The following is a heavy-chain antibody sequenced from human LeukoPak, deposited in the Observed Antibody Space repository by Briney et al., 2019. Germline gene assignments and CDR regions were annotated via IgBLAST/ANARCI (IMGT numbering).Heavy chain of an antibody. Sequence: GGSLRLSCAASGFTFSSYAMSWVRQAPGKGLEWVSAISGSYGSTYYADSVKGRFTISRDNSKNTLYLQMNSLRAEDTAVYYCASNYYDYVWGTYRQAYWGQGTLVTVS. CDR2: ISGSYGST. V-gene: IGHV3-23*01. CDR1: GFTFSSYA. J-gene: IGHJ4*02. D-gene: IGHD3-16*02. CDR3: ASNYYDYVWGTYRQAY.